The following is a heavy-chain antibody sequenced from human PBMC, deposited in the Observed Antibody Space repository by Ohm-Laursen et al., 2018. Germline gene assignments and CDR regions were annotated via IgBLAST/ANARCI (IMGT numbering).Heavy chain of an antibody. J-gene: IGHJ4*02. CDR2: IYTSGST. Sequence: SETLSLTCNVSRGSISRFYWSWIRQPAGKGLEWIGHIYTSGSTNYNPSLKSRVTMSVDTSKNQFSLKLSSVTAADTAVYYCARGGTTFFDYWGQGTLVTVSS. CDR1: RGSISRFY. D-gene: IGHD1-14*01. V-gene: IGHV4-4*07. CDR3: ARGGTTFFDY.